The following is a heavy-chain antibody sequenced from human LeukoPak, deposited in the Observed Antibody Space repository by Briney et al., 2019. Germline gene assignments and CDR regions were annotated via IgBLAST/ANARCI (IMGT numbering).Heavy chain of an antibody. CDR2: IWDDGNKK. V-gene: IGHV3-33*01. D-gene: IGHD6-6*01. J-gene: IGHJ6*04. Sequence: GGSLRLSCAASGFTFSSYGMNWVRQAPGKGLEWVAIIWDDGNKKYYVDSVRGRFTISRDNSNNMMYLQLNSLRVEDTAVYYCARDDAPTARASGMDVWGKGTTVIVSS. CDR1: GFTFSSYG. CDR3: ARDDAPTARASGMDV.